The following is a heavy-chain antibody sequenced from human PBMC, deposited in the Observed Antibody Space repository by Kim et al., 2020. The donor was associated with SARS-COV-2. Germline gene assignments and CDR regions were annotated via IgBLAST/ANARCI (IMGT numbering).Heavy chain of an antibody. D-gene: IGHD3-10*01. J-gene: IGHJ3*02. Sequence: SQKFQGRVTITRDTSASTAYMELSSLRSEDTAVYYCASPTMVQGGAAFDIWGQGTMVTVSS. V-gene: IGHV1-3*01. CDR3: ASPTMVQGGAAFDI.